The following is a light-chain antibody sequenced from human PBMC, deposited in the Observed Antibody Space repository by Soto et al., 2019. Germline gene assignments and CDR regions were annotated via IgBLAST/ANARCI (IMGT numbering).Light chain of an antibody. Sequence: DIVLKQSPATLSLSPGERVTLSCRASQSLTSSLAWYQQKPGQAPRLLIYDASNRATGIPARFSGSGSGTDFTLTISSLEPEDFAIYNCQPRANWITFGQGTRLEIK. V-gene: IGKV3-11*01. CDR2: DAS. CDR3: QPRANWIT. CDR1: QSLTSS. J-gene: IGKJ5*01.